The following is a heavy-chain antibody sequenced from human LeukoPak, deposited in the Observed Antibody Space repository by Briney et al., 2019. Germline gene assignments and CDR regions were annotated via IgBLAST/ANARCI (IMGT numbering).Heavy chain of an antibody. J-gene: IGHJ6*02. Sequence: GGSLRLSCAASGFTFSSYAMSWVRQAPGKGLEWVSAISGSGGSTYYADSVKGRFTISRDNSKNTLYLQMNSLRAEDTAVYYCATYLSRGYCSGGSCYYYHYGMDVWGQGTTVTVSS. CDR2: ISGSGGST. V-gene: IGHV3-23*01. CDR1: GFTFSSYA. D-gene: IGHD2-15*01. CDR3: ATYLSRGYCSGGSCYYYHYGMDV.